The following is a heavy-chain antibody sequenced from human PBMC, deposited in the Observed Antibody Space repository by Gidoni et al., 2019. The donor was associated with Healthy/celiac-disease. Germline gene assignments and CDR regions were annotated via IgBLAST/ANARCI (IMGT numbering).Heavy chain of an antibody. CDR3: ARELFTMVRGVMGAFDI. V-gene: IGHV4-61*02. CDR1: GGSISSGSYY. Sequence: QVQLQESGPGLVKPSQTLSLTCTVSGGSISSGSYYWSWIRQPAGKGLEWIGRIYTSGSTNYNPSLKSRVTISVDTSKNQFSLKLSSVTAADTAVYYCARELFTMVRGVMGAFDIWGQGTMVTVSS. D-gene: IGHD3-10*01. J-gene: IGHJ3*02. CDR2: IYTSGST.